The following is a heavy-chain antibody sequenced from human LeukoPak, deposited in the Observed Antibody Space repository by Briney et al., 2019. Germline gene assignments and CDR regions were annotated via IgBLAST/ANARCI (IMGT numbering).Heavy chain of an antibody. D-gene: IGHD6-19*01. V-gene: IGHV3-7*01. Sequence: GGSLRLSCAASGFTLNNYWMSWVRQAPGKGLEWVANIYQDGSLKHYVDSVKGRFTGSRDNAKNSLYLQMDSLRAEDTAVYYCARVGERDYNNGWFDYWAQGTLVTVSS. J-gene: IGHJ4*02. CDR1: GFTLNNYW. CDR3: ARVGERDYNNGWFDY. CDR2: IYQDGSLK.